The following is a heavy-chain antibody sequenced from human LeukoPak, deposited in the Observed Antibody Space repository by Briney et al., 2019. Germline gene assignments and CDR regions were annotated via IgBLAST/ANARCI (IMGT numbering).Heavy chain of an antibody. CDR1: GFTFSSYW. D-gene: IGHD1-26*01. CDR3: ARWSMGAPGAFDI. Sequence: GGSLRLSCAASGFTFSSYWMSWVRQAPGKGLEWVANIKQDGGEIYYVDSVKGRFTISRDNAKNTLYLQMNSLRAEDTAVYYCARWSMGAPGAFDIWGQGTMVTVSS. V-gene: IGHV3-7*01. CDR2: IKQDGGEI. J-gene: IGHJ3*02.